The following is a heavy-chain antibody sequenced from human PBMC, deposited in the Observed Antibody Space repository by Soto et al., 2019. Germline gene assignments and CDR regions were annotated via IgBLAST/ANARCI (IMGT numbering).Heavy chain of an antibody. CDR3: AKALYSSVADYYFDY. J-gene: IGHJ4*02. CDR1: GFTFDDYA. CDR2: ISWNSGSI. D-gene: IGHD6-25*01. V-gene: IGHV3-9*01. Sequence: GGSLRLSCAASGFTFDDYAMHWVRQAPGKGLEWVSGISWNSGSIGYADSVKGRFTISRDNAKNSLYLQMNSLRAEDTALYYCAKALYSSVADYYFDYWGQGTLVTVSS.